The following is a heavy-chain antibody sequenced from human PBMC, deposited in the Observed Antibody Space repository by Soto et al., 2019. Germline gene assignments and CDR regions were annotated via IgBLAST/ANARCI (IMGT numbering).Heavy chain of an antibody. D-gene: IGHD2-15*01. J-gene: IGHJ5*02. CDR3: ARDHDCSGGSGHTGRFDP. CDR1: GGSISSGGYY. Sequence: QVQLQESGPGLVKPSQTLSLTCTVSGGSISSGGYYWSWIRQHPGKGLEWIGYIYYSGSTYYNPSLKSRVNISVDTSKNQFSLKLSSVTAADTAVYYCARDHDCSGGSGHTGRFDPWGQGTLVTVSS. V-gene: IGHV4-31*03. CDR2: IYYSGST.